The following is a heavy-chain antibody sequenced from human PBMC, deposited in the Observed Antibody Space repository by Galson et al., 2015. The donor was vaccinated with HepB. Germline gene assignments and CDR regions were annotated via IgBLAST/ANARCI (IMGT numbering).Heavy chain of an antibody. V-gene: IGHV1-69*10. D-gene: IGHD1-1*01. CDR3: ARGNGYYGMDV. CDR1: GGTSNTLT. CDR2: IIPILGVT. Sequence: SVKVSCKASGGTSNTLTINWVRQAPGQGLEWLGRIIPILGVTNYAQKFQGRVTITANRSTSTDYMELSSLRSEDTAIYFCARGNGYYGMDVWGQGTTVTVSS. J-gene: IGHJ6*02.